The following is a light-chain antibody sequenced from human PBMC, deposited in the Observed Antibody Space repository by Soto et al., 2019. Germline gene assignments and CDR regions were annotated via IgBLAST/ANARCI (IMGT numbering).Light chain of an antibody. J-gene: IGKJ5*01. CDR1: QSVSSSY. Sequence: EIVLTQSPGTLSLSPGERATLSCRASQSVSSSYLAWYQQKPGQAPRLLIYGASSRATGIPDWFSGSGSGTDFTLTISRLEPEDFAVYYCQQYGSSTGITFGQGTRLEIK. CDR3: QQYGSSTGIT. CDR2: GAS. V-gene: IGKV3-20*01.